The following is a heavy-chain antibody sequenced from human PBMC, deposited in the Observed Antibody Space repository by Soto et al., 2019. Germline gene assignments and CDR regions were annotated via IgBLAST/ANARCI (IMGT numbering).Heavy chain of an antibody. CDR2: MNPFSGNA. CDR1: GYTFTSYD. J-gene: IGHJ4*02. V-gene: IGHV1-8*01. Sequence: QVQLVQSGAEVKKPGASVRVSCKASGYTFTSYDIYWVRQATGQGLEWMGWMNPFSGNAVYTQKFQDRVTMTRDTSINTAYMEMSGLRSEDTAVYYCTRVQGNHCGQGSLVTVSS. CDR3: TRVQGNH.